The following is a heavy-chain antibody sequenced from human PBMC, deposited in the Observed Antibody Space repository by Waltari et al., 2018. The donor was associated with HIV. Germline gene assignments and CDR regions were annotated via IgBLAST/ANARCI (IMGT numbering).Heavy chain of an antibody. J-gene: IGHJ4*02. CDR1: GGSISSYS. CDR3: ARGAGELQGRAFDY. CDR2: IYPSGST. Sequence: QVQLQESGPGLVTPSETLSLTCSVSGGSISSYSWSCIRQPAGKGPEWIGRIYPSGSTNYSPSLKSRVTLSVDTSKNQFSLKLMSVIAADTAMYYCARGAGELQGRAFDYWGQGTLVTVSS. D-gene: IGHD1-7*01. V-gene: IGHV4-4*07.